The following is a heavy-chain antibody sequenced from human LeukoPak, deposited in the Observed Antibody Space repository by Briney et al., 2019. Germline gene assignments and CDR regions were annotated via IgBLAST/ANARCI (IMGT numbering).Heavy chain of an antibody. CDR3: AKPLLATTVTTDY. V-gene: IGHV3-23*01. Sequence: GGSLRLSCAASGFTFDDYGMSWVRQAPGKGLEWVSAISGSGGSTYYADSVKGRFTISRDNSKNTLYLQMNSLRAEDTAVYYCAKPLLATTVTTDYWGQGTLVTVSS. CDR2: ISGSGGST. CDR1: GFTFDDYG. D-gene: IGHD4-17*01. J-gene: IGHJ4*02.